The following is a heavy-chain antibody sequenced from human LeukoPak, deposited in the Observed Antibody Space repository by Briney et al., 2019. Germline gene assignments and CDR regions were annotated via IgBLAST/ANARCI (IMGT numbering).Heavy chain of an antibody. CDR1: GFTFSSYA. CDR3: ARVLDITGTIFDAFDI. CDR2: ISGSGGST. Sequence: QSGGSLRLSCAASGFTFSSYAMSWVRQAPGKGLEWVSAISGSGGSTYYADSVKGRFTISRDNAKNSLYLQMDSLRAEDTAVYYCARVLDITGTIFDAFDIWGQGTMVTVSS. D-gene: IGHD1-20*01. J-gene: IGHJ3*02. V-gene: IGHV3-23*01.